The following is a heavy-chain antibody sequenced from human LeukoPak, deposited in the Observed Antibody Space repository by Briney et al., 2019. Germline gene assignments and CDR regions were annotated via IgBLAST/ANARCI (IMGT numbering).Heavy chain of an antibody. D-gene: IGHD3-10*01. V-gene: IGHV3-7*01. CDR3: ARDLGYYGSGSHYFDY. CDR1: GFTFSSYW. J-gene: IGHJ4*02. CDR2: IKQDGSEK. Sequence: GGSLRLSCAASGFTFSSYWMSWVRQAPGKGLEWVANIKQDGSEKYYVDSVKGRFTISRDNAKNSLYLQMNSLRAEDTAVYYCARDLGYYGSGSHYFDYWGQGTLVTVSS.